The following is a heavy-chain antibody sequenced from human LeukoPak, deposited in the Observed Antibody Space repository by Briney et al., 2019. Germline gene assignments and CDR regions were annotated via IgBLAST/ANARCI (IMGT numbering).Heavy chain of an antibody. Sequence: GGSLRLSCAASGFTFSSYAMSWVRQAPGKGLEWVSATSGSGGSTYYADSVKGRFTISRDNSKNTLYLQMNSLRPEDTAVYYCAKRGTAGSSYYYYMDVWGKGTTVTISS. J-gene: IGHJ6*03. D-gene: IGHD6-13*01. V-gene: IGHV3-23*01. CDR2: TSGSGGST. CDR3: AKRGTAGSSYYYYMDV. CDR1: GFTFSSYA.